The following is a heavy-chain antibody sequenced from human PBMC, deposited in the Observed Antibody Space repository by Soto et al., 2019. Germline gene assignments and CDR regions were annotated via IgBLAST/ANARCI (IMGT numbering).Heavy chain of an antibody. CDR3: ARDKGPSYYYDSSGYYGY. Sequence: ASVKVSCKASGYTYTSYYMHWARQAPGQGLEWMGIINPSGGSTSYAQKFQGRVTMTRDTSTSTVYMELSSLRSEDTAVYYCARDKGPSYYYDSSGYYGYWGQGTLVTVSS. CDR2: INPSGGST. V-gene: IGHV1-46*01. D-gene: IGHD3-22*01. CDR1: GYTYTSYY. J-gene: IGHJ4*02.